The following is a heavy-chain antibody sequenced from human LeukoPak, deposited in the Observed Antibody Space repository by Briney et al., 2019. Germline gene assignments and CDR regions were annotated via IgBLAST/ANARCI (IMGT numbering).Heavy chain of an antibody. D-gene: IGHD3-22*01. CDR1: GFTFSSYW. V-gene: IGHV3-30*18. CDR2: ISYDGSNK. J-gene: IGHJ4*02. Sequence: GGSLRLSCAASGFTFSSYWMNWVRQAPGKGLEWVAVISYDGSNKYHADSVKGRFTISRDNPKNTLYLQMNSLRAEDTAVYYCAKDRHSSGYYFDYWGQGTLVTVSS. CDR3: AKDRHSSGYYFDY.